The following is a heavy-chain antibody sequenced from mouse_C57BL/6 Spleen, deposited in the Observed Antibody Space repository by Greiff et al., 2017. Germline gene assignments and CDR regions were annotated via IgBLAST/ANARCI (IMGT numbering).Heavy chain of an antibody. CDR1: GYAFSSSW. D-gene: IGHD2-3*01. CDR2: IYPGDGDT. J-gene: IGHJ3*01. CDR3: ARWGYDGGAY. V-gene: IGHV1-82*01. Sequence: QVQLQQSGPELVKPGASVKISCKASGYAFSSSWMNWVKQRPGKGLEWIGRIYPGDGDTNYNGKFKGKATLTADKSSSTAYMQLSSLTSEDSAVYICARWGYDGGAYWGQGTLVTVSA.